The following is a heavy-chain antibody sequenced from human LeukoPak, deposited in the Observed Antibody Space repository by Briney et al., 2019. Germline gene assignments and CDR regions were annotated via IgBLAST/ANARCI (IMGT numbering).Heavy chain of an antibody. J-gene: IGHJ3*02. D-gene: IGHD6-13*01. CDR3: AREIAGSGPAFDI. Sequence: GGSLRLSCAASGFTLSSYEMNWVRQAPGKGLEWVSYISSSGSTKYYTDSVRGRFTIPRDNAKNSLSLQMNSLRAEDTAVYYCAREIAGSGPAFDIWGQGTMVTVSS. CDR1: GFTLSSYE. V-gene: IGHV3-48*03. CDR2: ISSSGSTK.